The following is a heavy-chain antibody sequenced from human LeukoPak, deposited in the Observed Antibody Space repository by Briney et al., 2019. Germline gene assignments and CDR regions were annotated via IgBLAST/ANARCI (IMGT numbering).Heavy chain of an antibody. D-gene: IGHD6-6*01. J-gene: IGHJ4*02. CDR2: MNPNSGNT. CDR3: ARIEYSSSSGGYYFDY. V-gene: IGHV1-8*01. CDR1: GYTFTSYD. Sequence: SVRVSCKASGYTFTSYDINWVRQATGQGLEWMGWMNPNSGNTGYAQKFQGRVTMTRNTSISTAYMELSSLRSEDTAVYYCARIEYSSSSGGYYFDYWGQGTLVTVSS.